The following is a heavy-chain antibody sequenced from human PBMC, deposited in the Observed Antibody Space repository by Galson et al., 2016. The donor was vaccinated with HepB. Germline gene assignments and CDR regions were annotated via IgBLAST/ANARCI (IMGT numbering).Heavy chain of an antibody. D-gene: IGHD1-1*01. CDR3: VKPSRVQDYYYYGMDV. J-gene: IGHJ6*02. CDR2: VSFNGGTT. Sequence: SLRLSCAASGFAFSNYAMHWVRQAPGQGLEYVSSVSFNGGTTFYADSVKGRFTISRDNSKNTLYLQMSSLRPEDTAVYSCVKPSRVQDYYYYGMDVWGQGTTVTVSS. V-gene: IGHV3-64D*09. CDR1: GFAFSNYA.